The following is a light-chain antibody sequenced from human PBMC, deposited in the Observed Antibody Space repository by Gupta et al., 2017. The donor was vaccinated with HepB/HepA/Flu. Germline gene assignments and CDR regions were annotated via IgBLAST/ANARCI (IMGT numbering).Light chain of an antibody. Sequence: QSVSTQPPSVSAAPGLTVTISCSGRSSNIGNNVVSWYLQTPGTAPKLLMYENNKRPSGIPDRFSGSKSGTSATLGITGLQTGDEADYYCGTWDTSLSGVVFGGGTKVTVL. CDR3: GTWDTSLSGVV. CDR1: SSNIGNNV. V-gene: IGLV1-51*02. J-gene: IGLJ3*02. CDR2: ENN.